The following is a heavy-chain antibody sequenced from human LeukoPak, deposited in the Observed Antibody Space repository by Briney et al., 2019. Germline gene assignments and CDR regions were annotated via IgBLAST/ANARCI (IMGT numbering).Heavy chain of an antibody. CDR3: ARGDRLTTLDC. D-gene: IGHD3-16*01. Sequence: PGGSLTLSCPASGFTFSSYELNWLRQAPGKGLEWVSHIGNRGTTIFYADSVKGRFTISRDSAKNSLSLQMNSLRAEDAAIYYCARGDRLTTLDCWGQGTLVTVS. J-gene: IGHJ4*02. CDR2: IGNRGTTI. CDR1: GFTFSSYE. V-gene: IGHV3-48*03.